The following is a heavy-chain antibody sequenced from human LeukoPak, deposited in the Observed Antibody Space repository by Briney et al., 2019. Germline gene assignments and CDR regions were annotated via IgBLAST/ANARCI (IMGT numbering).Heavy chain of an antibody. CDR3: ARARPVVYERWFDP. D-gene: IGHD6-6*01. V-gene: IGHV3-11*01. CDR1: GFTFSDYY. Sequence: GGSLRLSCAASGFTFSDYYMSWIRQAPGKGLEWVSYISSSGSTIYYADSVKGRFTISRDNAKNSLYLQMNSLRAEDTAVYYCARARPVVYERWFDPWGQGTLVTVSS. J-gene: IGHJ5*02. CDR2: ISSSGSTI.